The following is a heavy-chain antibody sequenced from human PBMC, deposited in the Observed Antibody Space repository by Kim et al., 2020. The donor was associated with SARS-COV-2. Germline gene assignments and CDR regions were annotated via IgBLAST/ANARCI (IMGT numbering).Heavy chain of an antibody. CDR3: ARDETQNYGDYGDAFDS. Sequence: GGSLRLSCAASGFTFSSYTMNWVRQAPGKGLEWVSSISSSSSYIYYADSVKGRFTISRDNAKNSLYLQMNSLRAEDTAVYYCARDETQNYGDYGDAFDSWGQGTMGTVSS. V-gene: IGHV3-21*01. CDR1: GFTFSSYT. J-gene: IGHJ3*02. D-gene: IGHD4-17*01. CDR2: ISSSSSYI.